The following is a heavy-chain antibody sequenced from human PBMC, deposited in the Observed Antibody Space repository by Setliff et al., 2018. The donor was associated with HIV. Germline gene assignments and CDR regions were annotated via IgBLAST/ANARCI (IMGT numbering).Heavy chain of an antibody. CDR1: GYTFTGYY. CDR3: ARAPTLFGVEYYYYFGMDV. V-gene: IGHV1-2*02. D-gene: IGHD3-3*01. Sequence: ASVKVSCKASGYTFTGYYMHWGRQAPGQGLEWMGWINPHSGDTNYAQKFQDRVTMTRDTSVNIAYMQLSRLRSDDTAVYYCARAPTLFGVEYYYYFGMDVWGQGTTVTVSS. CDR2: INPHSGDT. J-gene: IGHJ6*02.